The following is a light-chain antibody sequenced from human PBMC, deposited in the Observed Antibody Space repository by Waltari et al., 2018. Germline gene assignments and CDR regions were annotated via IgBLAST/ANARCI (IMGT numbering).Light chain of an antibody. V-gene: IGKV1-17*03. Sequence: DIQLTESPSAMSASVGDRVTITGRASQGISNFLAWFQQKPGKVPKRLIYGASSLQSGVPSRFSGSGSGTEFTLTISSLQPEDFATYYCLQHNSYPLTFGGGTKVEIK. CDR3: LQHNSYPLT. CDR2: GAS. J-gene: IGKJ4*01. CDR1: QGISNF.